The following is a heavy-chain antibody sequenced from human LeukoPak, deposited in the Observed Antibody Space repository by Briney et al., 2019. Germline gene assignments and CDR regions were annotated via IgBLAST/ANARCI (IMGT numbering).Heavy chain of an antibody. CDR3: AKDRDIVVVPAAIGVY. J-gene: IGHJ4*02. Sequence: PGGSLRLSCAASGFTFSSYSMNWVRQAPGKGLEWVSSISSSSSYIYYADSVKGRFTISRDNAKNTLYLQMNSLRAEDTAVYYCAKDRDIVVVPAAIGVYWGQGTLVTVSS. CDR1: GFTFSSYS. V-gene: IGHV3-21*04. CDR2: ISSSSSYI. D-gene: IGHD2-2*02.